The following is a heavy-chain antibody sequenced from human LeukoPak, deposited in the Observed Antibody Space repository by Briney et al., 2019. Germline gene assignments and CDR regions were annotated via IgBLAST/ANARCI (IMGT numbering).Heavy chain of an antibody. J-gene: IGHJ4*02. Sequence: SVKVSCKASGGTFSSYAISWVRQAPGQGLEWMGGIIPIFGTANYAQKFQGRATITTDESTSTAYMELSSLRSEDTAVYYCARDCSSTSCYDYWGQGTLVTVSS. D-gene: IGHD2-2*01. CDR3: ARDCSSTSCYDY. CDR2: IIPIFGTA. V-gene: IGHV1-69*05. CDR1: GGTFSSYA.